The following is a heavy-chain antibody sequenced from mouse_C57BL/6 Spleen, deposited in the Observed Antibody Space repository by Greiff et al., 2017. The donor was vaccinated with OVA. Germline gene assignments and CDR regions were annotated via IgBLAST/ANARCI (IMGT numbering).Heavy chain of an antibody. Sequence: VQLQQSGAELVKPGASVKLSCKASGYTFTEYTIHWVKQRSGQGLEWIGWFYPGSGSIKYNEKFKDKATLTADKSSSTVYMELSRLTSEDSAVYFCARHEEAYGSSYEGYYFDYWGQGTTLTVSS. CDR1: GYTFTEYT. J-gene: IGHJ2*01. V-gene: IGHV1-62-2*01. D-gene: IGHD1-1*01. CDR2: FYPGSGSI. CDR3: ARHEEAYGSSYEGYYFDY.